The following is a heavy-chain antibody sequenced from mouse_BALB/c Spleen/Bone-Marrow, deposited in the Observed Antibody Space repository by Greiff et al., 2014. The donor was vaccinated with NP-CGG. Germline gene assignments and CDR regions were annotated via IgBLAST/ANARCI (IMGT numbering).Heavy chain of an antibody. J-gene: IGHJ3*01. CDR3: ARGLRWFAY. CDR1: GYSITSDYA. D-gene: IGHD2-2*01. CDR2: ISYSGST. V-gene: IGHV3-2*02. Sequence: EVQRVESGPGLVKPSQSLSLTCTVTGYSITSDYAWNWIRQFPGNKLEWMGYISYSGSTSYNPSLKSRISITRDTSKNQFFLQLNSVTTEDTATYYCARGLRWFAYWGQGTLVTVSA.